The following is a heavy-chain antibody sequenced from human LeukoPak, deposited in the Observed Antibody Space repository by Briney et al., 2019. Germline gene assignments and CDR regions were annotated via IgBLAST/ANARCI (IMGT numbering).Heavy chain of an antibody. V-gene: IGHV3-7*01. Sequence: PGGSLRLSCTASGFTFSSYWMSWVRQAPGKGLEWVANIKQDGSEKDYVDSVKGRFTISRDNPKNSLYLQMNSLRAEDTAVYYCARVKSVPAARDSSLGIDYWGQGTLVTVSS. CDR1: GFTFSSYW. CDR3: ARVKSVPAARDSSLGIDY. J-gene: IGHJ4*02. CDR2: IKQDGSEK. D-gene: IGHD2-2*01.